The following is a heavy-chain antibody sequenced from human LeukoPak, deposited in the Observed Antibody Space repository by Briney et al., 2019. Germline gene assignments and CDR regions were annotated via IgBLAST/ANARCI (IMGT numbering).Heavy chain of an antibody. D-gene: IGHD2-15*01. Sequence: GRSLRLSCAASGFTFSSYGMHWVRQAPGKGLEWVALIWYDGNNKYYADSVKGRFTISRDNSKNTLCLQLNSLRAEDTAVYYCARQHCSGGDCYFFDWGQGTLVTVSS. CDR2: IWYDGNNK. CDR3: ARQHCSGGDCYFFD. J-gene: IGHJ4*02. V-gene: IGHV3-33*01. CDR1: GFTFSSYG.